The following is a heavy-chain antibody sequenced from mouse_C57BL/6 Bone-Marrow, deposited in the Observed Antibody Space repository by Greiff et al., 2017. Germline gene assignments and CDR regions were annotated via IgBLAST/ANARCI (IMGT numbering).Heavy chain of an antibody. CDR2: IDPRSGNT. J-gene: IGHJ3*01. V-gene: IGHV1-81*01. CDR1: GYTFTSYG. CDR3: ARLRVYYYGSSFAWFAY. Sequence: VQLQQSGAELARPGASVKLSCKASGYTFTSYGISWVKQRTGQGLEWIGEIDPRSGNTYYNEKFKGKATLTADKSSSTAYMELSSLTSEDSAVYFCARLRVYYYGSSFAWFAYWGQGTLVTVSA. D-gene: IGHD1-1*01.